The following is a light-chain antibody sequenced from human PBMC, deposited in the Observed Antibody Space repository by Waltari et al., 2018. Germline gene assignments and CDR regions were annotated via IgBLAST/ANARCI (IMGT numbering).Light chain of an antibody. V-gene: IGLV2-23*02. CDR1: SSDIGYYNL. CDR3: CSYAGSGTWV. Sequence: QSALTQPASVSGSPGQSIHIPCTGTSSDIGYYNLVPWFQHLPGKAPKVMIYEVTKRPSGVSNRFSGSKSGNTASLTISGVQAEDEGHYYCCSYAGSGTWVFGGGTKLTVL. J-gene: IGLJ3*02. CDR2: EVT.